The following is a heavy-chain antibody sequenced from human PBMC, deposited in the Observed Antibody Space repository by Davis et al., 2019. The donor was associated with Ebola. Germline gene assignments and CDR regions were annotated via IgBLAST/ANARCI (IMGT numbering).Heavy chain of an antibody. Sequence: PGGSLRLSCVASGFTFSNHAMHWVRQAPGKGLEWVAVTSHNERERFYGESVQGRFTISRDNSENVLYLQMDSLRPDDTAIYFCARALHDEVLDYWGQGTPVTVSP. CDR1: GFTFSNHA. CDR3: ARALHDEVLDY. J-gene: IGHJ4*02. CDR2: TSHNERER. D-gene: IGHD1-1*01. V-gene: IGHV3-30*04.